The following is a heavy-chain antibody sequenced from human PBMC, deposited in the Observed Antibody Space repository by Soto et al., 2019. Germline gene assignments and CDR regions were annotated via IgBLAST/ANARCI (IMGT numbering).Heavy chain of an antibody. V-gene: IGHV3-66*01. CDR3: ATGVNYRPILG. J-gene: IGHJ4*02. CDR2: ILNDDRT. Sequence: EVQLVESGGGLVQPGGSLTLSCAASGFAVSSNHMTWVRLAPGKGLEWLSVILNDDRTFYADSVKGRFIISRDNSANTLYLHMNSLRAEDTAVYYCATGVNYRPILGWGQGTLVNVAS. CDR1: GFAVSSNH. D-gene: IGHD3-16*01.